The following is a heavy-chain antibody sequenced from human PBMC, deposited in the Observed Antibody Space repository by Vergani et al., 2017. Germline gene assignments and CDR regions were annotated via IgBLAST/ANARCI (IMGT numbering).Heavy chain of an antibody. CDR3: ARSHRPFYDSSGYYRVFDY. CDR2: ISTYNGIT. V-gene: IGHV1-18*01. CDR1: GYTFTSSG. Sequence: QVQLVQSGAEVKKPGASVKVSCKASGYTFTSSGISWVRQAPGQGLEWMGWISTYNGITNYAQNLQGRVTMTTDTSTSTAYMALRSLRSDDTAVYYCARSHRPFYDSSGYYRVFDYWGQGTLVTVSS. D-gene: IGHD3-22*01. J-gene: IGHJ4*02.